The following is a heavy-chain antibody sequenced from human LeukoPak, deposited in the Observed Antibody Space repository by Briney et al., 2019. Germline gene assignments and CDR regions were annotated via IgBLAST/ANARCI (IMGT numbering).Heavy chain of an antibody. CDR3: ARDLSGSYSGGYFDY. J-gene: IGHJ4*02. CDR2: IIPIFGTA. D-gene: IGHD3-10*01. CDR1: GGTFSIYA. Sequence: SVKVSCKASGGTFSIYAISWVRQAPGQGLEWMGGIIPIFGTANYAQKFQGRVTITADESTSTAYMELSSLRSEDTAVYYCARDLSGSYSGGYFDYWGQGTLVTVSS. V-gene: IGHV1-69*01.